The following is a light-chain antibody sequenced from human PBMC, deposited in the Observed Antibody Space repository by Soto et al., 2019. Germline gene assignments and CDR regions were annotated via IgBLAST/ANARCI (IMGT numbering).Light chain of an antibody. V-gene: IGLV2-14*01. CDR3: SSYTSSITLV. CDR2: DVT. Sequence: QSALTQPASVSGSPGQSITISCTGTSSDVGGYNYVSWYQQHPGKAPKLMIYDVTNRPSGVSNRFPGSKSGNTASLTISGLQAEDEADYYCSSYTSSITLVFGGGTKVTVL. J-gene: IGLJ2*01. CDR1: SSDVGGYNY.